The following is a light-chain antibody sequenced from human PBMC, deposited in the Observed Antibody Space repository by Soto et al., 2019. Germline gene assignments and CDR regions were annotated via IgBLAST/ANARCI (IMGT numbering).Light chain of an antibody. J-gene: IGKJ4*01. Sequence: AIRMTQSPSSFSASTGDRVTITCRASQGNSSYLAWYQQKPGKAPKLLIYAASTLQSGVPSRFSCSGSGTDFTLTISCLQSEDFATYYWQQYYSYPPQLTFGGGTKVEIK. V-gene: IGKV1-8*01. CDR2: AAS. CDR1: QGNSSY. CDR3: QQYYSYPPQLT.